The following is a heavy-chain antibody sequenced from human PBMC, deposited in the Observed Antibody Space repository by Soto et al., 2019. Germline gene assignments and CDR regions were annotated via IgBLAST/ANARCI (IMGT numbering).Heavy chain of an antibody. J-gene: IGHJ4*02. CDR2: ISWNRGII. Sequence: EVQLVESGGGVVQPGRSLRLSCVASGFTFDDYAFHWVRQAPGKGLEWVSGISWNRGIIGYADSVQGRFTISRDNAKNSLYLQMNSLRGEDTAFYYCTRSNGPSFYSSFDFFRQGTLVTVSS. CDR1: GFTFDDYA. D-gene: IGHD2-15*01. V-gene: IGHV3-9*01. CDR3: TRSNGPSFYSSFDF.